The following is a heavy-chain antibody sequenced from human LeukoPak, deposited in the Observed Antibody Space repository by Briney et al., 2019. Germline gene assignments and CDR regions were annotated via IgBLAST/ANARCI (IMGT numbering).Heavy chain of an antibody. Sequence: HPGGSLRLSCAASGFTFSSYAMSWVRQAPGKGLEWVSAISGSGGSTYYADSVKGRFIISRDNSKNTLYLQMNSLRAEDTAVYSCAIVRGSGDYYSYYFEYWGQGTLVTVSS. CDR3: AIVRGSGDYYSYYFEY. CDR2: ISGSGGST. CDR1: GFTFSSYA. V-gene: IGHV3-23*01. J-gene: IGHJ4*02. D-gene: IGHD3-22*01.